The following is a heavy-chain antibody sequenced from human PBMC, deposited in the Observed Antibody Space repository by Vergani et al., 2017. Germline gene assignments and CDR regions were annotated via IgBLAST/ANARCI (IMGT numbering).Heavy chain of an antibody. D-gene: IGHD6-19*01. J-gene: IGHJ4*02. CDR1: GYTFTGYY. V-gene: IGHV1-2*02. Sequence: QVQLVQSGAEVKKPGASVKVSCKASGYTFTGYYMHWVRQAPGQGLEWMGWINPNSGGTNYAQNFQGRVTMTRDTSISTAYMGLSRLRSDDTAVYYCARGQLLPTLSFDYWGQGTLVTVSS. CDR2: INPNSGGT. CDR3: ARGQLLPTLSFDY.